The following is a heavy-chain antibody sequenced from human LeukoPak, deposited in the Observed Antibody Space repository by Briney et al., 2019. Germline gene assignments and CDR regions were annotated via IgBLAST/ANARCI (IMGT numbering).Heavy chain of an antibody. Sequence: ASVKASCKVSGYTLTELSMHWVRQAPGKGLEWMGGFDPEDGETIYAQKFQGRVTMTEDTSTDTAYMELSSLRSEDTAVYYCATVHDYGDQYYFDYWGQGTLVTVSS. CDR3: ATVHDYGDQYYFDY. CDR1: GYTLTELS. CDR2: FDPEDGET. V-gene: IGHV1-24*01. J-gene: IGHJ4*02. D-gene: IGHD4-17*01.